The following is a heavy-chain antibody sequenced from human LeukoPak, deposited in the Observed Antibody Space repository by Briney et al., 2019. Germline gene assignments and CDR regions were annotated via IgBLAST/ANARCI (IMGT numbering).Heavy chain of an antibody. CDR3: AKNRDRGVPTYYYDSSGSSHFDL. D-gene: IGHD3-22*01. CDR2: ISYDGSNK. V-gene: IGHV3-30*18. CDR1: GFTFSSYG. Sequence: GRSLRLSCAASGFTFSSYGMHWVRQAPGKGLEWVAVISYDGSNKYYADSVKGRFTISRDNSKNTLYLQMNSLRAEDTAVYYCAKNRDRGVPTYYYDSSGSSHFDLWGRGTLVTVSS. J-gene: IGHJ2*01.